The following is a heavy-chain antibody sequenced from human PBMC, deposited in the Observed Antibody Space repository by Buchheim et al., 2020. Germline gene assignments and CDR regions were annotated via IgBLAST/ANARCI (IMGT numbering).Heavy chain of an antibody. Sequence: QVQLVESGGGVVQPGRSLRLSCAASGFTFSSYAMHWVRQAPGKGLEWVAVISYDGSNKYYADSVKGRFTISRDNSKNTLYLQMNSLRAEDTAVYYYARDPSFSGYDVSYYFDYWGQGTL. J-gene: IGHJ4*02. CDR3: ARDPSFSGYDVSYYFDY. CDR2: ISYDGSNK. CDR1: GFTFSSYA. V-gene: IGHV3-30*04. D-gene: IGHD5-12*01.